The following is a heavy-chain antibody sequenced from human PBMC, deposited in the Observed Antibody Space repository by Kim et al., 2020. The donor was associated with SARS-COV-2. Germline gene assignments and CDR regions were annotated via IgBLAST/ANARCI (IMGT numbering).Heavy chain of an antibody. J-gene: IGHJ4*02. CDR3: ARGSLVRGVIIKQFIDY. V-gene: IGHV3-21*01. Sequence: VKGRFTISRDNAKNSLYLQMNSLRAEDTAVYYCARGSLVRGVIIKQFIDYWGQGTLVTVSS. D-gene: IGHD3-10*01.